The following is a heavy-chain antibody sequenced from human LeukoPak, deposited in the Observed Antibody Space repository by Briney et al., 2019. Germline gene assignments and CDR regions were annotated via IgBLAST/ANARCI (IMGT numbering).Heavy chain of an antibody. CDR3: ARDYDYGSGSYILDY. CDR2: INAGNGNT. CDR1: GYTFTSYA. D-gene: IGHD3-10*01. J-gene: IGHJ4*02. V-gene: IGHV1-3*01. Sequence: ASEKVSCKASGYTFTSYAMHWVRQAPGQRLEWMGWINAGNGNTKYSQKFQGRVTITRDTSASTAYMELSSLRSEDTAVYYCARDYDYGSGSYILDYWGQGTLVTVSS.